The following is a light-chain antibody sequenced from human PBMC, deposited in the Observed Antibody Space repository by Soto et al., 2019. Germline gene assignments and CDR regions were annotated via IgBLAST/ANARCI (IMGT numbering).Light chain of an antibody. CDR2: DAS. J-gene: IGKJ4*01. CDR3: QQLNSYPSST. CDR1: QDISNY. V-gene: IGKV1-33*01. Sequence: DIQMTQSPSSLSASVGDRVTITCQASQDISNYLNWYQQKPGKAPKLLIYDASNLETGVPSRFSGSGSGTDLTVTISSLQPEDFATYYCQQLNSYPSSTFGGGTKVEIK.